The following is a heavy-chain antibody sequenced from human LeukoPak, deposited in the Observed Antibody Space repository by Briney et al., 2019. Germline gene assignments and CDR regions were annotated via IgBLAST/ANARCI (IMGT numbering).Heavy chain of an antibody. Sequence: SVKVSCKASGGTFSSYAISWVRQAPGQGLEWMGGIIPIFGTANYAQKFQGRVTITADESTSTAYMELSSLRSEDTAVYYCARVFSGSYLPYYYYYMDVWGKGATVTVSS. CDR2: IIPIFGTA. J-gene: IGHJ6*03. V-gene: IGHV1-69*13. CDR1: GGTFSSYA. D-gene: IGHD1-26*01. CDR3: ARVFSGSYLPYYYYYMDV.